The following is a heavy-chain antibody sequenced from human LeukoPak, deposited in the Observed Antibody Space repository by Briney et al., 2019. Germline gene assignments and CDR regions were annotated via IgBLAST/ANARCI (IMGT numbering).Heavy chain of an antibody. CDR2: ISYDGSNK. J-gene: IGHJ3*02. CDR1: GFTFSSYG. D-gene: IGHD6-13*01. CDR3: ARDRGGSSWPDAFDI. Sequence: GGSLRLSCAASGFTFSSYGMHWVRQAPGKGLEWVAVISYDGSNKYYADSVKGRFTISRDNSKNTLYLQMNSLRAEDTAVYYCARDRGGSSWPDAFDIWGQGTMVTVSS. V-gene: IGHV3-30*03.